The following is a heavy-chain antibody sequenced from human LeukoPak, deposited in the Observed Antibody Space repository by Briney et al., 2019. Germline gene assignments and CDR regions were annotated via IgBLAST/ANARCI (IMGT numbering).Heavy chain of an antibody. CDR3: ARDTAPLLVGATRY. CDR1: GFTFSNFL. CDR2: ISGSGGDT. Sequence: GGSLRLSCAASGFTFSNFLMTWVRQAPGKGPEWVSAISGSGGDTYYADSVKGRFTISRDNSKNTLYLQMNSLRAEDTAVYYCARDTAPLLVGATRYWGQGTLVTVSS. D-gene: IGHD1-26*01. J-gene: IGHJ4*02. V-gene: IGHV3-23*01.